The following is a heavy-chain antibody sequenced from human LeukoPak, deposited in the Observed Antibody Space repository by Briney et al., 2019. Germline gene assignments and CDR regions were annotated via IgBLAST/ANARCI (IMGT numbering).Heavy chain of an antibody. CDR3: ARSAEDYGDYDY. J-gene: IGHJ4*02. CDR1: GGSISSGGYY. CDR2: IYYSGST. D-gene: IGHD4-17*01. V-gene: IGHV4-31*03. Sequence: SETLSLTCTVSGGSISSGGYYWSWIRQHPGKGLEWIGYIYYSGSTYYNPSLKSRVAISVDTSKNQFSLKLSSVTAADTAVYYCARSAEDYGDYDYWGQGTLVTVSS.